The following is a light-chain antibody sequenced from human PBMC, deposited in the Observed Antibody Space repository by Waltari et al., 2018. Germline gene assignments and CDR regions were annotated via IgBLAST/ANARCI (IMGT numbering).Light chain of an antibody. J-gene: IGKJ1*01. CDR2: ASS. V-gene: IGKV3-20*01. CDR3: QQYVRSRT. CDR1: QNLSSRY. Sequence: EIVLTQSPGTLSLYPGERATLSCRASQNLSSRYLAWYQQKRGQAPRLLIYASSTRATGVPDRFSGSGFGTDFTLTISRLEPEDFAVYYCQQYVRSRTFGQGTKVEVK.